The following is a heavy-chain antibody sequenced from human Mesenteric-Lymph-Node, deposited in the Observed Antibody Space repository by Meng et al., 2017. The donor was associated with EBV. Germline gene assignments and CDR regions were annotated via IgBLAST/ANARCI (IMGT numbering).Heavy chain of an antibody. V-gene: IGHV4-4*02. CDR2: IYHSGRT. CDR3: ARYSSSSGWLDP. CDR1: GGSIRSSNW. Sequence: QRQGSGPGLVMPSGALSLTCAVSGGSIRSSNWWSWVRQHPGKGLEWIGEIYHSGRTSYNPSLKRRVSLSVEKSKNHFSLNLSSVTAADTAVYYCARYSSSSGWLDPWGQGTLVTVSS. D-gene: IGHD6-19*01. J-gene: IGHJ5*02.